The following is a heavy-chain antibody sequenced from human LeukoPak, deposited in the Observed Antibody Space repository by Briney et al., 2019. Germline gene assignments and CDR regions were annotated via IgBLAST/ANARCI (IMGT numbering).Heavy chain of an antibody. D-gene: IGHD1-14*01. Sequence: SETLSLTCTVSGYSISSAYYWGWIRQPPGKGLEWIGSIDHTGSAYYNPSLKSRVTISVDTSKNQFSLNLNSVTAADTAVYYCARDPDERVSFLLDDWGQGTLVTVS. CDR2: IDHTGSA. V-gene: IGHV4-38-2*02. J-gene: IGHJ4*02. CDR3: ARDPDERVSFLLDD. CDR1: GYSISSAYY.